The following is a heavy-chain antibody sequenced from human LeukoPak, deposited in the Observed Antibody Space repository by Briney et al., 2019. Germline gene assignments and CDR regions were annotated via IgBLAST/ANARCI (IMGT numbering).Heavy chain of an antibody. Sequence: GGSLRLSCAASGFTFSDYCMSWIRQAPGKGLEWVSYISSSSSYTNYADSVKGRFTISRDNAKNSLYLQMNSLRAEDTAVYYCARDYGDYVGGNWFDPWGQGTLVTVSS. D-gene: IGHD4-17*01. J-gene: IGHJ5*02. CDR1: GFTFSDYC. V-gene: IGHV3-11*06. CDR2: ISSSSSYT. CDR3: ARDYGDYVGGNWFDP.